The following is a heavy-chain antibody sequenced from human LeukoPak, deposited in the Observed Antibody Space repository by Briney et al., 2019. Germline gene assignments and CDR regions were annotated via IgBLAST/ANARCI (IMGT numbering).Heavy chain of an antibody. Sequence: SETLSLTCTVSGGSISGYYWGWIRQPPGKGLEWIGYIYYSGSTNYNPSLKSRVTISVDTSKNQFSLKLSSVTAADTAVYYCARGAYGSGSHLSFDYWGQGTLVTVSS. V-gene: IGHV4-59*01. CDR2: IYYSGST. CDR1: GGSISGYY. D-gene: IGHD3-10*01. J-gene: IGHJ4*02. CDR3: ARGAYGSGSHLSFDY.